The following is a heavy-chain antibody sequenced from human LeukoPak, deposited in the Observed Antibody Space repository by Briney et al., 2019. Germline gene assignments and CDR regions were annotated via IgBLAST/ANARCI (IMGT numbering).Heavy chain of an antibody. V-gene: IGHV3-48*04. Sequence: GGSLRLSCVGSGFTFSRYSMTWVRQAPGKGLEWVSYISSGSGAIYYTDSLKGRSTISRDNAKSSLYLQMNSLRVDDTAVYYCARAKCTTAWYFDYWGQGTLVTVSS. CDR3: ARAKCTTAWYFDY. CDR2: ISSGSGAI. D-gene: IGHD2-2*01. CDR1: GFTFSRYS. J-gene: IGHJ4*02.